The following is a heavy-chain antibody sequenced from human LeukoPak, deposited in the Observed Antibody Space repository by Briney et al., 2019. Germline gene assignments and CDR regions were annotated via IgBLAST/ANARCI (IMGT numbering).Heavy chain of an antibody. CDR2: ITSNGGTT. J-gene: IGHJ4*02. D-gene: IGHD3-22*01. Sequence: GALRLSCAASGFSFSNYGMNWVRPAPGKGLEWVSGITSNGGTTYYSDSVKGRFTISRDNAKNSLYLQMNSLRAEDTALYYCAKDHNYYDSSGYFDYWGQGTLVTVSS. CDR1: GFSFSNYG. CDR3: AKDHNYYDSSGYFDY. V-gene: IGHV3-23*01.